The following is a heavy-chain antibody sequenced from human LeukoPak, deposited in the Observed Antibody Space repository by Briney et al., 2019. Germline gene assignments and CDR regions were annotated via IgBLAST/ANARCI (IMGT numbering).Heavy chain of an antibody. Sequence: ASVKVSCKASGYTFSAYGISWVRQAPGQGLEWMGWISPHNGNRDYAQKFKDRVTMTTDTSTNTVYLELRNLRPDDTAMYYCARTGYGSGSDDFDFWGQGTLVTVSS. J-gene: IGHJ4*02. V-gene: IGHV1-18*01. CDR1: GYTFSAYG. CDR3: ARTGYGSGSDDFDF. CDR2: ISPHNGNR. D-gene: IGHD3-10*01.